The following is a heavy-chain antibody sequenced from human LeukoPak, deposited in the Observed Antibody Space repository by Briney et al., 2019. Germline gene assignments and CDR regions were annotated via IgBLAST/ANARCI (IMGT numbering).Heavy chain of an antibody. CDR1: GGTFSSYA. D-gene: IGHD1-1*01. V-gene: IGHV1-69*06. J-gene: IGHJ4*02. Sequence: SVKVSCKASGGTFSSYAISWVRQAPGQGLEWMGGIIPIFGTANYAQKFQGRVTITADKSTSTAYMELSSLRAEDTAVYYCAKDTGTTRGSQWGQGTLVTVSS. CDR3: AKDTGTTRGSQ. CDR2: IIPIFGTA.